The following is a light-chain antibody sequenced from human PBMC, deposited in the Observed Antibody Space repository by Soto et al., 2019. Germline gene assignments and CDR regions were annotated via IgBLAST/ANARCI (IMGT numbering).Light chain of an antibody. V-gene: IGLV2-14*01. J-gene: IGLJ1*01. CDR3: TSYTSSSTLYV. Sequence: QSALTQPASVSGSPGQSITISCTGTSSDVGGYNYVSWYQQHPGKAPKLMIYDVSNRPSGVSNRFSGSKSGNTASLTISGLQAEDEADYYCTSYTSSSTLYVFGTETNFTVL. CDR1: SSDVGGYNY. CDR2: DVS.